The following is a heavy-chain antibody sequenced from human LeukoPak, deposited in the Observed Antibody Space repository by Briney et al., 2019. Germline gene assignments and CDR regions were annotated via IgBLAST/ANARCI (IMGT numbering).Heavy chain of an antibody. J-gene: IGHJ4*02. V-gene: IGHV3-23*01. CDR2: INPGGITT. CDR1: GLTFTTYS. CDR3: AKDRAGTPWAD. D-gene: IGHD1-1*01. Sequence: GGSLRLSCAASGLTFTTYSMTWVRLAPGKGLEWVSTINPGGITTYYADSVKGRFTISRDNSKNTVSLQMDSLRADDTAVYYCAKDRAGTPWADWGQGTLVTVSS.